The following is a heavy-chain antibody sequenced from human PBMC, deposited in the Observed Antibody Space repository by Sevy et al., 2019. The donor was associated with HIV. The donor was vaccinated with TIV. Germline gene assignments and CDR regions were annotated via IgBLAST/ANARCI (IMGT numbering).Heavy chain of an antibody. D-gene: IGHD4-4*01. CDR3: AKSRGGTTVAAQNY. J-gene: IGHJ4*02. V-gene: IGHV3-23*01. CDR2: VSDSADDT. Sequence: GGSLRLSCAASGFNFTNYAMNWVRQAPGKGLEWVSCVSDSADDTHYADSVKGRFTTSRDNSKNMLYLQMNTLRAEDTGLYYCAKSRGGTTVAAQNYWGQGTLVTVSS. CDR1: GFNFTNYA.